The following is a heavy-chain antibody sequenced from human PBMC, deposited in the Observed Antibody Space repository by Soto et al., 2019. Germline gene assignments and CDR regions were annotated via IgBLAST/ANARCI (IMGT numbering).Heavy chain of an antibody. J-gene: IGHJ6*03. D-gene: IGHD2-2*01. V-gene: IGHV1-8*01. CDR1: GYTFTSYD. Sequence: ASVKVSCKASGYTFTSYDINWVRQATGQGLEWMGWMNPNSGNTGYAQKFQGRVTMTRNTSISTAYMELSSLRSEDTAVYYCARGQEDIVVVPAAYVDYRGGAGLPTYYMDVWGKGTTVTVSS. CDR3: ARGQEDIVVVPAAYVDYRGGAGLPTYYMDV. CDR2: MNPNSGNT.